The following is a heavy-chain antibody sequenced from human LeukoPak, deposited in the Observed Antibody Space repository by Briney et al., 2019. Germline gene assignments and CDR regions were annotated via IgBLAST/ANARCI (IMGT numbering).Heavy chain of an antibody. V-gene: IGHV4-39*07. J-gene: IGHJ4*02. CDR2: IYYSGST. Sequence: SETLSLTCTVSGGSISSSSYYWGWIRQPPGKGLEWIGSIYYSGSTYYNPSLKSRVTISVDTSKNQFSLKLSSVTAADTAVYYCARVAGVRSSWSGTNFDYWGQGTLVTVSS. CDR1: GGSISSSSYY. CDR3: ARVAGVRSSWSGTNFDY. D-gene: IGHD6-13*01.